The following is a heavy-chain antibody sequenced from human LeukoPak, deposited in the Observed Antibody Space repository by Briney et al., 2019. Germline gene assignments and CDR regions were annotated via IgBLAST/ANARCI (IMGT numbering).Heavy chain of an antibody. CDR3: ARIRDGYNDAYDI. Sequence: ASVKVSCKASGYTFTSYDINWVRQATGQGLEWMGWMNPNSGNTGYAQKFQGRVTMTRDTSTSTVYMELSSLRSEDTAIYYCARIRDGYNDAYDIWGQGTVVTVPS. D-gene: IGHD5-24*01. J-gene: IGHJ3*02. CDR2: MNPNSGNT. V-gene: IGHV1-8*01. CDR1: GYTFTSYD.